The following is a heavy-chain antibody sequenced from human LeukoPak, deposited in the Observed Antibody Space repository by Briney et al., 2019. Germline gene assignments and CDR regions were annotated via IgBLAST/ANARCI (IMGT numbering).Heavy chain of an antibody. D-gene: IGHD6-13*01. J-gene: IGHJ6*03. CDR2: IYYSGST. V-gene: IGHV4-39*01. CDR3: ATSDGTSTYYYYMDV. Sequence: SETLSLTCTVSGGSISSSSYYWGWIRQPPGKGLEWIGNIYYSGSTYYNPSLRSRLTISIDTSKNQFSLKLNSVTAADTAVYFCATSDGTSTYYYYMDVWGKGTTVTVSS. CDR1: GGSISSSSYY.